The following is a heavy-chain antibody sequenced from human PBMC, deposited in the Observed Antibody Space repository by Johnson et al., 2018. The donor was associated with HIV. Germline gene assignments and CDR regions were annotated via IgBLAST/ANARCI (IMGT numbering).Heavy chain of an antibody. CDR2: ISYDGSNK. CDR1: GFTFSSYA. CDR3: AKAVGKVGGGMSFDF. D-gene: IGHD1-26*01. J-gene: IGHJ3*01. V-gene: IGHV3-30-3*01. Sequence: QVQLVESGGGVVQPGRSLRLSCAASGFTFSSYAMHWVRQAPGKGLEWVAVISYDGSNKYYADSVKGRFTISRDNSKNTLYLQMSSLRAEDTAVYYCAKAVGKVGGGMSFDFWGQGTMVTVSS.